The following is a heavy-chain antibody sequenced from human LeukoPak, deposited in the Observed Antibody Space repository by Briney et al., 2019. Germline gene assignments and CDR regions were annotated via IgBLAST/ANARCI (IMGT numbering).Heavy chain of an antibody. CDR3: ARRKEQQLADY. V-gene: IGHV1-18*01. Sequence: ASVKVSCKASGYTFTSYGISWVRRAPGQGLEWMGWISAYNGNTNYAQKLQGRVTMTTDTSTSTAHMELRSLRSDDTAVYYCARRKEQQLADYWGQGTLVTVSS. CDR2: ISAYNGNT. J-gene: IGHJ4*02. CDR1: GYTFTSYG. D-gene: IGHD6-13*01.